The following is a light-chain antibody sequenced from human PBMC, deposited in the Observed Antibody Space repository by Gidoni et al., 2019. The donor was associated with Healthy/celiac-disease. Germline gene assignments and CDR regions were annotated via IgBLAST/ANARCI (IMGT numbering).Light chain of an antibody. CDR1: ALPKQY. CDR3: QSADSSGTYVV. V-gene: IGLV3-25*02. CDR2: KDS. J-gene: IGLJ2*01. Sequence: SYELTQPLSVSGSPGQTARLTCSGDALPKQYAYWYQQKPGQAPVLVIYKDSERPSGIPERFSGSSSGTTVTLTISGVQAEDEADYYCQSADSSGTYVVFGGGTKLTVL.